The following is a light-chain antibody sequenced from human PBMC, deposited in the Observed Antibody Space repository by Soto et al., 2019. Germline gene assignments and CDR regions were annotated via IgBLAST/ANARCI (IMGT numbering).Light chain of an antibody. CDR3: QQYGSSPRT. CDR2: GAS. V-gene: IGKV3-20*01. CDR1: QSVSSSY. J-gene: IGKJ1*01. Sequence: EIVLTPSPGTLSLSPGERATLSGRASQSVSSSYLAWYQQKPGQAPRLLIYGASSRATGIPARFSGSGSGTDFTLTVSSLETEDFAVYYCQQYGSSPRTFGQGTKVDIK.